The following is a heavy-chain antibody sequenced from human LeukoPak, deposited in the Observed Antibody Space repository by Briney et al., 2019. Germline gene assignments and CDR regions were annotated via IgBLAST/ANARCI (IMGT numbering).Heavy chain of an antibody. Sequence: GESLKISCKGSGYSFTSNWIGWVRQMPGKGLECMGMIYPGDSEVRYSPSFQGHITISADKSIRTAYLQWSSLEASDTAMYYCARLTGYRAVKYYYYYGMDVWGQGTTVTVSS. J-gene: IGHJ6*02. CDR2: IYPGDSEV. CDR3: ARLTGYRAVKYYYYYGMDV. CDR1: GYSFTSNW. V-gene: IGHV5-51*01. D-gene: IGHD6-13*01.